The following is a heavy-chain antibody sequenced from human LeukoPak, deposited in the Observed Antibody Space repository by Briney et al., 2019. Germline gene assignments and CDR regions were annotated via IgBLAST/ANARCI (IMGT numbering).Heavy chain of an antibody. V-gene: IGHV4-39*01. J-gene: IGHJ4*02. Sequence: SETLSLTCTVSGGSISTYYWSWIRQPPGKGLEWIGSIYYSGSTYYNPSLKSRVTISVDTSKNQFSLKLSSVTAADTAVYYCARQTRDYFDYWGQGTLVTVSS. CDR2: IYYSGST. CDR1: GGSISTYY. CDR3: ARQTRDYFDY.